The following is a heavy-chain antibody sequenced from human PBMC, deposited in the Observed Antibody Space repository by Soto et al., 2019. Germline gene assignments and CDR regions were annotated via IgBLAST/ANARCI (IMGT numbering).Heavy chain of an antibody. J-gene: IGHJ6*03. D-gene: IGHD2-2*01. CDR2: IWYDGSNK. CDR3: ARDSVVVPAAMLGNFYYYYYTDV. Sequence: GGSLRLSCAASGFTFSSYGMHWVRQAPGKGLEWVAVIWYDGSNKYYADSVKGRFTISRDNAKNSLYLQMNSLRAEDTAVYYCARDSVVVPAAMLGNFYYYYYTDVWGKGTTVTVSS. V-gene: IGHV3-33*01. CDR1: GFTFSSYG.